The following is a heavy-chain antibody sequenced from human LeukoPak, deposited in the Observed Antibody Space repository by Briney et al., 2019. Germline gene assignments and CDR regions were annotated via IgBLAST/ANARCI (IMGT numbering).Heavy chain of an antibody. J-gene: IGHJ1*01. CDR3: TTAMVVTAILYFQH. CDR2: VKSKTEGGTT. CDR1: GFDFSTYA. D-gene: IGHD2-21*02. Sequence: GGSLRLSCAASGFDFSTYAINWVRQAPGKGLEWVGRVKSKTEGGTTDYAAPVKGRFSISRDDSKNTLYLQMNSLETDDTAVYYCTTAMVVTAILYFQHWGQGILVTVSS. V-gene: IGHV3-15*01.